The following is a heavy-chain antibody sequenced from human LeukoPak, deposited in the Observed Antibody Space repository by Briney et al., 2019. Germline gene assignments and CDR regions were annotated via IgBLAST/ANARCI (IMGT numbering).Heavy chain of an antibody. CDR1: GCTFTNSD. V-gene: IGHV1-8*01. J-gene: IGHJ4*02. CDR3: ARSSPSGRNFDY. CDR2: MNPNSGDS. Sequence: ASVKVSCKASGCTFTNSDINWVRQATGQGLEWMGWMNPNSGDSGNIQKFQGRVTMTRDTSINTAYMELSSLRSEDTAVYYCARSSPSGRNFDYWGQGTLVTVSS. D-gene: IGHD3-10*01.